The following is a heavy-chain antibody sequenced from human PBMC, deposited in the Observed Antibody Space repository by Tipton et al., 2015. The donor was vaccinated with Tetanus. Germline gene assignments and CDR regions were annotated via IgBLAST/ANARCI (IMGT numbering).Heavy chain of an antibody. CDR3: ARGDGLGAFDI. D-gene: IGHD5-24*01. CDR1: GYFSMIYY. V-gene: IGHV1-46*01. CDR2: IQPSGGGT. Sequence: QMQLVQSGPEVKKPGASVKISCKASGYFSMIYYMHWVRQAPGQGLEWMGLIQPSGGGTRYAQKFQGRVTMTRDKATGTVHMELRSLRSEVTAVFFWARGDGLGAFDIWGQGTMVTVSS. J-gene: IGHJ3*02.